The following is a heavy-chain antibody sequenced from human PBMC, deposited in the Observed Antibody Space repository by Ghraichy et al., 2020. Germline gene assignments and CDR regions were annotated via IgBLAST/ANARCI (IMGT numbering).Heavy chain of an antibody. CDR1: GFTFSSYS. CDR2: ISSSSSTI. CDR3: ARDSATVVTADAFDI. Sequence: GESLNISCAASGFTFSSYSMNWVRQAPGKGLEWVSYISSSSSTIYYADSVKGRFTISRDNAKNSLYLQMNSLRDEDTAVYYCARDSATVVTADAFDIWGQGTMVTVSS. D-gene: IGHD4-23*01. J-gene: IGHJ3*02. V-gene: IGHV3-48*02.